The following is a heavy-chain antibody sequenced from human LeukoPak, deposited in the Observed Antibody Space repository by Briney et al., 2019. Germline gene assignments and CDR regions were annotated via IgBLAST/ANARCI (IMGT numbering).Heavy chain of an antibody. CDR1: GYTFTGYY. CDR3: ARDYYDRGSSGY. CDR2: INPTSGGT. J-gene: IGHJ4*02. V-gene: IGHV1-2*02. D-gene: IGHD3-22*01. Sequence: GASVKVSCNASGYTFTGYYTHWVRQAPAPGLEWMGWINPTSGGTNYARKFQGRVTMTRDTSISTAYMELSRLRSDDTAVYYCARDYYDRGSSGYWGQGTLVTVSS.